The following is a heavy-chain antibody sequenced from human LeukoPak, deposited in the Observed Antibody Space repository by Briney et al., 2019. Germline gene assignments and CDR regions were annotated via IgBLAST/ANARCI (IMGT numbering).Heavy chain of an antibody. D-gene: IGHD3-16*01. Sequence: SETLSLTCTVAGDSISTSRYYWGWLRQPPGKGLQWIGSIFSTGSTYYNPSLKSRVTMSVDTSKNQFSLKLSSVTAADTAVYYCARSRNVWGNWFDPWGQGTLVTVSS. CDR3: ARSRNVWGNWFDP. CDR1: GDSISTSRYY. CDR2: IFSTGST. V-gene: IGHV4-39*07. J-gene: IGHJ5*02.